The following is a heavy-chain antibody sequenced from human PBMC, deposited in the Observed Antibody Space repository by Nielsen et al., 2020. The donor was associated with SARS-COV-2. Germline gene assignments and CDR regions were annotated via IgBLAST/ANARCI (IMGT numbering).Heavy chain of an antibody. Sequence: ASVKVSCKASGYTFTGYYMHWVRQDPGQGLEWMGRINPNSGGTNYAQKFQGRVTMTRDTSISTAYMELSRLRSDDTAVYYCARTRGIVAAGTNFDYWGQGTLVTVSS. CDR1: GYTFTGYY. V-gene: IGHV1-2*06. J-gene: IGHJ4*02. CDR2: INPNSGGT. D-gene: IGHD6-13*01. CDR3: ARTRGIVAAGTNFDY.